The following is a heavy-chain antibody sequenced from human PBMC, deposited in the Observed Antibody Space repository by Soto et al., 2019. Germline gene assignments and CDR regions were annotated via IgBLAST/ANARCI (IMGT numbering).Heavy chain of an antibody. J-gene: IGHJ1*01. V-gene: IGHV4-39*01. CDR1: GGSISSSSCY. CDR3: ARLERSPGIQPQY. CDR2: IYYSETT. Sequence: QLQLQESGPVLVKPSETLSLTCTVSGGSISSSSCYWGWIRQPPGMGLEWIGSIYYSETTDYNPSLKSRVTISVDTSKNRFSLKLSSVTAADTAVYYCARLERSPGIQPQYWGQGTLVTVSS.